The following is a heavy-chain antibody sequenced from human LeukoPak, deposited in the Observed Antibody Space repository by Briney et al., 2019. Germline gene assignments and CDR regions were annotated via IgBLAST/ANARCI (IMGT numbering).Heavy chain of an antibody. D-gene: IGHD6-13*01. CDR2: ISAYNGNT. CDR1: GYTFTNYG. Sequence: ASVKVSFKASGYTFTNYGISWVRQAPGQGLEGMGWISAYNGNTDYAQNLQGRVTITTDTLTSTAYMELRSLRSDDTAVSYCARDQSLVAYSSTWFDYWGQGTPVTVSS. J-gene: IGHJ4*02. CDR3: ARDQSLVAYSSTWFDY. V-gene: IGHV1-18*01.